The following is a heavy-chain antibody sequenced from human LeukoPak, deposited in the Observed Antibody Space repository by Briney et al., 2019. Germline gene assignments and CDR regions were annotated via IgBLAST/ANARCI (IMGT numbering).Heavy chain of an antibody. CDR1: GYTFTSYD. CDR3: ARAPDPLGYCSSTSCYEPDY. V-gene: IGHV1-8*01. Sequence: VASVKVSCKASGYTFTSYDINWVRQATGQGLEWMGWMNPNNGNTGYAQKFQGRVTMTRNTSISTAYMELSSLRSEDTAVYYCARAPDPLGYCSSTSCYEPDYWGQGTLVTVSS. CDR2: MNPNNGNT. D-gene: IGHD2-2*01. J-gene: IGHJ4*02.